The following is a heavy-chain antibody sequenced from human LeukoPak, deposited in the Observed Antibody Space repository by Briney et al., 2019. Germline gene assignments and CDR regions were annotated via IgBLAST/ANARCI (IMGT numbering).Heavy chain of an antibody. Sequence: PSETLSLTCAVYGGSLSGYYWSWIRQPPGKGLEWIGEINHSGSTNYNPSLKSRVTISVDTSKNQFSLKLSSVTAADTAVYYCARVGLYYYGSGSYRSYYYYYYMDVWGKGTTVTVSS. V-gene: IGHV4-34*01. CDR2: INHSGST. J-gene: IGHJ6*03. CDR1: GGSLSGYY. D-gene: IGHD3-10*01. CDR3: ARVGLYYYGSGSYRSYYYYYYMDV.